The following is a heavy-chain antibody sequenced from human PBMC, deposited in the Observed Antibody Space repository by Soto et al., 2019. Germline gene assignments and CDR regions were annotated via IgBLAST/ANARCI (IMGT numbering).Heavy chain of an antibody. J-gene: IGHJ4*02. V-gene: IGHV1-2*02. Sequence: ASVKVSCKASGYTFTDYFIHWVRQASGQGLEWMGWIKPSTGDTKYAQDFQDRVTMTTDTSISTAYMELNSLMSDDTAVYYCARGSGTGRGGILEASEYWRQGTQVTVSS. D-gene: IGHD2-15*01. CDR3: ARGSGTGRGGILEASEY. CDR1: GYTFTDYF. CDR2: IKPSTGDT.